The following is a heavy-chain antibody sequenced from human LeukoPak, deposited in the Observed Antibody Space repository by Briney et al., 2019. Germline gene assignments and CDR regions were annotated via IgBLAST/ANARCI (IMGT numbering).Heavy chain of an antibody. CDR3: ARDRGAVTGQYFDY. CDR1: GGSFSGYY. J-gene: IGHJ4*02. V-gene: IGHV4-34*01. Sequence: SETLSLTCAVYGGSFSGYYWSWIRQPPGKGLEWIGEINHSGSTNYNPSLKSRVTISVDTSKSQFSLKLSSVTAADTAVYYCARDRGAVTGQYFDYWGQGTLVTVSS. D-gene: IGHD6-19*01. CDR2: INHSGST.